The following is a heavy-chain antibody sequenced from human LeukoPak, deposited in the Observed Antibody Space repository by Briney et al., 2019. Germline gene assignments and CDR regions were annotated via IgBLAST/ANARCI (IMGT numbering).Heavy chain of an antibody. V-gene: IGHV3-30*18. Sequence: HPGGSLRLSCAASGFTFSSYGMHWVGRAAGKRGRWGAVISYDGSNKYYAYSVKGRCTIPRDNSKNTLYLQMNSLRAEDMAVYYCAKTYCSSTSGPKRSYYYYGMDVWGQGTTVTVSS. J-gene: IGHJ6*01. CDR1: GFTFSSYG. D-gene: IGHD2-2*01. CDR2: ISYDGSNK. CDR3: AKTYCSSTSGPKRSYYYYGMDV.